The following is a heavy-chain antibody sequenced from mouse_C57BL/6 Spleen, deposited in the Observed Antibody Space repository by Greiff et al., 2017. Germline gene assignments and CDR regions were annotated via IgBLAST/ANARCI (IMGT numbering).Heavy chain of an antibody. V-gene: IGHV1-81*01. Sequence: VQLQQSGAELARPGASVKLSCTASGYTFTSYGISWVKQRTGQGLEWIGEIYPRSGNTYYNEKFKGKATLTADKSSSTAYMELRSLTTEDSAVYFCARSGTTMVTDYAMDYWGQGTSVTVSS. CDR3: ARSGTTMVTDYAMDY. CDR1: GYTFTSYG. CDR2: IYPRSGNT. D-gene: IGHD2-2*01. J-gene: IGHJ4*01.